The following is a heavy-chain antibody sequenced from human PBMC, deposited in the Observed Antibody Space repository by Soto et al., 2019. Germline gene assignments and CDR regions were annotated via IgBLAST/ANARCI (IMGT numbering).Heavy chain of an antibody. V-gene: IGHV1-69*13. J-gene: IGHJ4*02. CDR3: ARGYWFGELLDTATYFGY. CDR2: IIPIFGTA. CDR1: GGTFSSYA. D-gene: IGHD3-10*01. Sequence: SVKVCSKAYGGTFSSYAISLVRQAPGQGLEWTGGIIPIFGTANYAQKFQGRVTITADESTTTAYMELRSLRSEDTAVYYCARGYWFGELLDTATYFGYWGQGTMVTVSS.